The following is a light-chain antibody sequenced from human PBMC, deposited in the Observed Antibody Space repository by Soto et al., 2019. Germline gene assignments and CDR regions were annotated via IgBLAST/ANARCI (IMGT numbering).Light chain of an antibody. CDR3: LLSYSDARPV. Sequence: QAVVTQEPSLTVSPGGTVTLTCGSSTGAVTSGHYPYWFQQKPGQAPRTLIFDTKNKPSWTPARFAGSLLGGKAALTLSGAQPEDEAEYYCLLSYSDARPVFGGGTKLTVL. CDR1: TGAVTSGHY. CDR2: DTK. J-gene: IGLJ3*02. V-gene: IGLV7-46*01.